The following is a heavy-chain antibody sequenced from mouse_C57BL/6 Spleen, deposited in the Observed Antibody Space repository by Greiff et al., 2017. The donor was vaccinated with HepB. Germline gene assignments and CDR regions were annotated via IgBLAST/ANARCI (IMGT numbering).Heavy chain of an antibody. CDR1: GYIFTSYW. Sequence: VQLQQPGAELVKPGASVKMSCKASGYIFTSYWITWVKQRPGQGLEWIGDIYPGSGSTNYNEKFKSKATLTVDTSSSTAYMQLSSLTSEDSAVYDCAREGVYYDYDEAYWGQGTLVTVSA. J-gene: IGHJ3*01. CDR2: IYPGSGST. CDR3: AREGVYYDYDEAY. V-gene: IGHV1-55*01. D-gene: IGHD2-4*01.